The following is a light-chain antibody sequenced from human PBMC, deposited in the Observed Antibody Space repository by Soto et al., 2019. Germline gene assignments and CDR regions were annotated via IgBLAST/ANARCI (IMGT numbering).Light chain of an antibody. J-gene: IGLJ2*01. V-gene: IGLV2-14*01. Sequence: QSVLTQPASVSGSPGQSITIYCTGTRSDVGGYNYVSWFQQSPGKAPKVMIYEVTNRPSGVSNRFSGSKSGNTASLTISGLQAEDEAYYYCSSYTSSNNLIFGGGTKLTVL. CDR2: EVT. CDR1: RSDVGGYNY. CDR3: SSYTSSNNLI.